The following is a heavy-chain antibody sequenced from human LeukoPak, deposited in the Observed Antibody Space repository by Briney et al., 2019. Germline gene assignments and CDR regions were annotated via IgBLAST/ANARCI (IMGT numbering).Heavy chain of an antibody. D-gene: IGHD6-19*01. Sequence: SETLSLTCAVSGYSISSGYFWGWVRQPPGKGLEWIGSIFHSGSTYYNPTLKSRVTISVDTSKNQFSLKLSSVTAADTAVYYCARAVSGTPDYCGQGTLVTVSS. CDR3: ARAVSGTPDY. CDR2: IFHSGST. CDR1: GYSISSGYF. V-gene: IGHV4-38-2*01. J-gene: IGHJ4*02.